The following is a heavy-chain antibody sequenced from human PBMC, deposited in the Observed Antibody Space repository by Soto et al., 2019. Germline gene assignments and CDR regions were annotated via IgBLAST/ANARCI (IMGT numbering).Heavy chain of an antibody. V-gene: IGHV1-69*13. CDR3: AREDYDSSGYYLDAFDI. CDR1: GGTFSSYA. J-gene: IGHJ3*02. CDR2: IIPIFGTA. D-gene: IGHD3-22*01. Sequence: SVKVSCKASGGTFSSYAISWVRQAPGQGLEWMGGIIPIFGTANYAQKFQGRVTITADESTSTAYMELSSLRSEDTAVYYCAREDYDSSGYYLDAFDIWGQGTMVTVSS.